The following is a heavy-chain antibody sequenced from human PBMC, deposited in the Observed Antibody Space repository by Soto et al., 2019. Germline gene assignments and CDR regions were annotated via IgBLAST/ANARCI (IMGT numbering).Heavy chain of an antibody. J-gene: IGHJ4*02. CDR3: ARDVEGMPEAKYYFDY. D-gene: IGHD2-15*01. CDR2: IWYDGGNK. Sequence: GGSLRLSCAASGFTFSSYCMHWVRQAPGKGLEWVAVIWYDGGNKYYADSVKGRFTISRDNSKNTLYLQMNSLRAEDTAVYYCARDVEGMPEAKYYFDYWGQGTLVTVSS. CDR1: GFTFSSYC. V-gene: IGHV3-33*01.